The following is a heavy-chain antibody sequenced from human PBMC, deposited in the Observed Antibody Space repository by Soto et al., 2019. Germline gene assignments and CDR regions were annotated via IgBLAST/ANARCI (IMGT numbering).Heavy chain of an antibody. CDR1: RYTFRDYA. CDR2: ISGDGGST. V-gene: IGHV3-64*04. Sequence: GGSMKIASSASRYTFRDYAMHWVRKDTGKGLEYVSAISGDGGSTYYADSVKGRFTISRDNSKNTLYLQMNSLRADDTAVYYCARDMSGGTYNYHSVMDVWGQGTTVIVSS. J-gene: IGHJ6*02. D-gene: IGHD1-26*01. CDR3: ARDMSGGTYNYHSVMDV.